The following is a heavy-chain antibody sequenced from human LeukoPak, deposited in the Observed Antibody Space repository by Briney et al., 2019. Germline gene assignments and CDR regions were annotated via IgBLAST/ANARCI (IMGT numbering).Heavy chain of an antibody. Sequence: ASVKVSCKASGYTFIAYYMHWVRQAPGQGLEWMGWLNPNSGDTNYGQKFQGRVTMTRDTSISTAYMELSSLRSDDTAVYYCARVWGSGTFDDWGQGTLVTVSS. D-gene: IGHD7-27*01. CDR1: GYTFIAYY. J-gene: IGHJ4*02. CDR3: ARVWGSGTFDD. CDR2: LNPNSGDT. V-gene: IGHV1-2*02.